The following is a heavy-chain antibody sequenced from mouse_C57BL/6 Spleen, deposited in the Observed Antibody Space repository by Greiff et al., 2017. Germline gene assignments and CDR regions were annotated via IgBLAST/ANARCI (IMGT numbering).Heavy chain of an antibody. J-gene: IGHJ1*03. CDR2: FYPGSGSI. V-gene: IGHV1-62-2*01. CDR3: ARHEDRDYGSSYWCFDV. CDR1: GYTFTEYT. D-gene: IGHD1-1*01. Sequence: VQLQQSGAELVKPGASVKLSCKASGYTFTEYTIHWVKQRSGQGLEWIGWFYPGSGSIKYNEKFKDKATLTADKSSSTVYMELSRLTSEDSAVYFCARHEDRDYGSSYWCFDVWGTGTTVTVSS.